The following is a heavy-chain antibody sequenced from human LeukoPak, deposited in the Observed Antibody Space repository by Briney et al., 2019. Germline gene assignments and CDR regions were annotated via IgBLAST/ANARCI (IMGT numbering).Heavy chain of an antibody. CDR2: ISGSGGST. D-gene: IGHD3-22*01. CDR1: GFTFSSYA. V-gene: IGHV3-23*01. Sequence: PGGSLRLSCAASGFTFSSYAMSWVRQAPGKGLEWVSAISGSGGSTYYADSVKGRFTISRDNSKNTLYLQMNSLRAEDTAVYYCALPEDDDSSGAIDYWGQGTLVTVSS. J-gene: IGHJ4*02. CDR3: ALPEDDDSSGAIDY.